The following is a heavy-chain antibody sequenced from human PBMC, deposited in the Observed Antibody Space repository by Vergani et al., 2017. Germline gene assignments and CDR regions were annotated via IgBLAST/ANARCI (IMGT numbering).Heavy chain of an antibody. Sequence: QVQLVQSGAEVTKPGASVKVSCKASGYTFTSYYMHWVRQAPGQGLEWMGIINPSGGSTSYAQKFQGRVTMTRDTSTSTVYMELSSLRSEDTAVYYCARDLYYYDSSGRDGMDVWGQGTTVTVSS. CDR3: ARDLYYYDSSGRDGMDV. V-gene: IGHV1-46*03. CDR1: GYTFTSYY. J-gene: IGHJ6*02. D-gene: IGHD3-22*01. CDR2: INPSGGST.